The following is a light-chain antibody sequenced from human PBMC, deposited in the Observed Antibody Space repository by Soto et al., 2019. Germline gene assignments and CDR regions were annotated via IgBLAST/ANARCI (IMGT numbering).Light chain of an antibody. Sequence: EIVMPHSPATLSVSQGERATLSCRASQSVSSNLAWYQQKPGQAPRLLIYGASTRATGIPARFSGSGSGTEFTLTISSLQSEDFAVYYCQQYNNWPPKFGQGTKVEIK. V-gene: IGKV3-15*01. CDR3: QQYNNWPPK. CDR2: GAS. CDR1: QSVSSN. J-gene: IGKJ1*01.